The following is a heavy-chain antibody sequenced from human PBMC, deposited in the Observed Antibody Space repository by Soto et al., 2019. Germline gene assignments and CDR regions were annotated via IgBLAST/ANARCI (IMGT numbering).Heavy chain of an antibody. J-gene: IGHJ4*02. CDR1: GFTFSSYG. Sequence: TGGSLRLSCAASGFTFSSYGMHWVRQAPGKGLEWVAVISYDGSNKYYADSVKGRFTISRDNSKNTLYLQMNSLRAEDTAVYYCARAGISSDFDYWGQGTLVTVSS. CDR2: ISYDGSNK. D-gene: IGHD6-19*01. CDR3: ARAGISSDFDY. V-gene: IGHV3-30*03.